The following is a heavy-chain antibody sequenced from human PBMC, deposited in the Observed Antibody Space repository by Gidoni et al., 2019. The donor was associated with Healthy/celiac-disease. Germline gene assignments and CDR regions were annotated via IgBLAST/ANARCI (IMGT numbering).Heavy chain of an antibody. CDR1: GYTFTSYA. CDR2: INAGNGNT. D-gene: IGHD3-22*01. Sequence: QVQLAQSGAEVKKPGASVNVSCKASGYTFTSYAVHWVRQAPGQRLEWMGWINAGNGNTKYSQKFQGRVTITRDTSASTAYMELSSLRSEDTAVYYCARMVGGYFGWFDPWGQGTLVTVSS. J-gene: IGHJ5*02. CDR3: ARMVGGYFGWFDP. V-gene: IGHV1-3*01.